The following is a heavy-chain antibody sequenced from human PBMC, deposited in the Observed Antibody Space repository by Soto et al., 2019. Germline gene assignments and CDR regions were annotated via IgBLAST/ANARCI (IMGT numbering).Heavy chain of an antibody. D-gene: IGHD3-16*01. CDR2: IIPIFGTA. V-gene: IGHV1-69*01. J-gene: IGHJ4*02. CDR3: ASDLADWTLTPTHYYFDY. Sequence: QVQLVQSGAEVKKPGSSVKVSCKASGGTFSSYAISWVRQAPGQGLEWMGGIIPIFGTANYAQKFQGRVTITADESTSTAYMELSSLRSEDTAVYYCASDLADWTLTPTHYYFDYWGQGTLVTVSS. CDR1: GGTFSSYA.